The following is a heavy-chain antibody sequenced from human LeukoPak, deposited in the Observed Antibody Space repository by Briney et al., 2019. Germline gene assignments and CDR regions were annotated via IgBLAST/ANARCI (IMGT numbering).Heavy chain of an antibody. D-gene: IGHD6-13*01. CDR2: IYYSGST. J-gene: IGHJ3*02. Sequence: SETLSLTCTVSGGSISSSSYSWGWIRQPPGRGLQWIGTIYYSGSTYYNPSPKSRVTISISTSRNQFSLKLNSLTAADMAVYYCARSFAPSRSGAFDIWGQGTMVTVSS. CDR1: GGSISSSSYS. V-gene: IGHV4-39*01. CDR3: ARSFAPSRSGAFDI.